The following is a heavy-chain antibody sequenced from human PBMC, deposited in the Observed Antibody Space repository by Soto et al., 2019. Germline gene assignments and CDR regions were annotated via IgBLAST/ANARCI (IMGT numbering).Heavy chain of an antibody. CDR2: INQDGSES. J-gene: IGHJ4*02. V-gene: IGHV3-7*01. Sequence: GXSLRLSCVVSGLTFSNYWIIWVHQAPGKGLEWVANINQDGSESYYVDSVKGRFTISRDNAKNSLYLQMTSLRAEDTAVYYCARPARECSSPGCANWGQGTLVTVSS. CDR3: ARPARECSSPGCAN. CDR1: GLTFSNYW. D-gene: IGHD2-2*01.